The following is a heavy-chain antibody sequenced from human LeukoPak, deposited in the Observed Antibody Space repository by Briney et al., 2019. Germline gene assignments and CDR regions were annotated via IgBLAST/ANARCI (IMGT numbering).Heavy chain of an antibody. CDR3: ARDRDIVVVPAALGWFDP. V-gene: IGHV3-33*01. J-gene: IGHJ5*02. CDR1: VFTFSSFG. D-gene: IGHD2-2*01. CDR2: IWYDVSNK. Sequence: GRSLRLSCAASVFTFSSFGMHCGRQTPAKGLEWVSVIWYDVSNKYYADSVKGRFTISRDNSKNALYLQMNSLRAEDTAVYYCARDRDIVVVPAALGWFDPWGQGTLVTVSS.